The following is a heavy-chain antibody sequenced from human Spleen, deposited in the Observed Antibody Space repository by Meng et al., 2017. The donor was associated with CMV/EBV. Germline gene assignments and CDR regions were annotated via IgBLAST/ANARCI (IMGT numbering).Heavy chain of an antibody. CDR3: ARDGGGY. D-gene: IGHD3-16*01. Sequence: SLKISCKASGYSFTNYWVGWVRQMAGKGLEWMGLIYGGDSETRYSPSFQGQLTISADKSISTAYLQWNRLKASDTAMYYCARDGGGYWGQGTLVTVSS. CDR1: GYSFTNYW. V-gene: IGHV5-51*01. J-gene: IGHJ4*02. CDR2: IYGGDSET.